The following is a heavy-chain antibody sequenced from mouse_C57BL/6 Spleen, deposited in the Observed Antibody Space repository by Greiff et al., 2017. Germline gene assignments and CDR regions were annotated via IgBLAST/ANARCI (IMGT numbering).Heavy chain of an antibody. J-gene: IGHJ3*01. CDR2: IDPEDGEP. Sequence: EVQLKESGAELVKPGASVKLSCTASGFNIKDYYMHWVKQRTEQGLEWSGRIDPEDGEPKYDPKFKGKATIPADTSTNAAYLQLSSLTSEDTAVYYCAIFDGYDGGFAYWGQGTLVTVSA. CDR1: GFNIKDYY. CDR3: AIFDGYDGGFAY. D-gene: IGHD2-2*01. V-gene: IGHV14-2*01.